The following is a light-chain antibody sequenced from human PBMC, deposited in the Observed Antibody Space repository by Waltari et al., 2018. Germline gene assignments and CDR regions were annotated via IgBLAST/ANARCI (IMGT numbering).Light chain of an antibody. CDR2: DDD. CDR1: QLGTKA. CDR3: QVWDSHTVV. Sequence: SYVLTQLSSMSVTPGQTARIVCGGRQLGTKAVHWYQRKAGQAPILVLHDDDTRPSGSPDRFSGTNSGDTATLTISGVEAEDEADYFCQVWDSHTVVFGGGTNLTVL. J-gene: IGLJ2*01. V-gene: IGLV3-21*02.